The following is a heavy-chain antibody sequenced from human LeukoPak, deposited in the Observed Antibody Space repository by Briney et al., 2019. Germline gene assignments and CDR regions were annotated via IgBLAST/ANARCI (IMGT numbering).Heavy chain of an antibody. J-gene: IGHJ4*02. CDR1: GFTFSSYW. D-gene: IGHD1-26*01. CDR3: AREGVGVPHLHDSFVN. Sequence: GSLRLSCAASGFTFSSYWMSWVRQAPGKGLEWVANINQDGSEKYYVDSVKGRFTISRDNAKNSLYLQMNSLRAEDAAVYYCAREGVGVPHLHDSFVNWGQGNLVTVSS. V-gene: IGHV3-7*01. CDR2: INQDGSEK.